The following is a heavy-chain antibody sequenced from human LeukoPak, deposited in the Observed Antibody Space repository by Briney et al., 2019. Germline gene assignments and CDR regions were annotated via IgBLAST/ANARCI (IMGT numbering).Heavy chain of an antibody. CDR2: INPSGGST. CDR3: ARVGSGSSWWTRPSAEYFQH. J-gene: IGHJ1*01. D-gene: IGHD6-13*01. V-gene: IGHV1-46*01. CDR1: GYTFTGYY. Sequence: ASVKVSCKASGYTFTGYYMHWVRQAPGQGLEWMGWINPSGGSTSYAQKFQGRVTMTRDTSTSTVYMELSSLRSEDTAVYYCARVGSGSSWWTRPSAEYFQHWGQGTLVTVSS.